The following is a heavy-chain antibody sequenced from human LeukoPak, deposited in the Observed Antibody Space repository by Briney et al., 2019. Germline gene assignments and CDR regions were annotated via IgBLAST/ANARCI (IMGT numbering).Heavy chain of an antibody. CDR2: ISSSSSYI. V-gene: IGHV3-21*01. CDR3: VRDMGGILTGYYPAYFDY. D-gene: IGHD3-9*01. CDR1: GFTFSSFS. J-gene: IGHJ4*02. Sequence: GGSLRLSCAASGFTFSSFSMNWVRQAPGKGLEWVSSISSSSSYIYYADSVKGRFTISRDNAKNSLYLQMNSLRAEDTAVYYCVRDMGGILTGYYPAYFDYWGQGTLVTVSS.